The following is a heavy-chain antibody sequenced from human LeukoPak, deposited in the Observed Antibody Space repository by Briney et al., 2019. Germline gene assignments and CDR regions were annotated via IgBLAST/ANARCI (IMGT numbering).Heavy chain of an antibody. Sequence: SETLSLTCTVSGGSISSYYWSWIRQPPGKGLEWIGYIYYSGSTNYNPSLKSRATISVDTSKNQFSLKLSSVTAADTAVYYCAREGPYYYDSSGYYPWGQGTLVTVSS. CDR3: AREGPYYYDSSGYYP. CDR2: IYYSGST. CDR1: GGSISSYY. V-gene: IGHV4-59*01. D-gene: IGHD3-22*01. J-gene: IGHJ5*02.